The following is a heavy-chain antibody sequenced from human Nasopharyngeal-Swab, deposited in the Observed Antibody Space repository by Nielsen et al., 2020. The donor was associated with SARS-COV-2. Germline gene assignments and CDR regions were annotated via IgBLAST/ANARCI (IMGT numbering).Heavy chain of an antibody. CDR2: ISYDGSNK. CDR3: ARAFGGGYYYGMDV. J-gene: IGHJ6*02. CDR1: GFTFSSYA. D-gene: IGHD3-10*01. V-gene: IGHV3-30-3*01. Sequence: GESLKIFCAASGFTFSSYAMHWVRQAPGKGLEWVAVISYDGSNKYYADSVKGRFTISRDNSKNTLYLQMNSLRAEDTAVYYCARAFGGGYYYGMDVWGRGTTVTVSS.